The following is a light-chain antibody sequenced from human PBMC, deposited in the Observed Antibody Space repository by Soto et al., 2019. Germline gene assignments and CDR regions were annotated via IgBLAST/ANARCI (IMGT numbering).Light chain of an antibody. CDR1: SSDIGAYNS. J-gene: IGLJ3*02. V-gene: IGLV2-8*01. Sequence: QSDLTQPPSASGSPGQSVTISCTGTSSDIGAYNSVSWYQQHPGKAPKLMIYEVSQRPSGVPDRFSGSTSGNTASLTVSGLQAEDEAYYYCSSYAGSNNLVFGGGTKVTVL. CDR3: SSYAGSNNLV. CDR2: EVS.